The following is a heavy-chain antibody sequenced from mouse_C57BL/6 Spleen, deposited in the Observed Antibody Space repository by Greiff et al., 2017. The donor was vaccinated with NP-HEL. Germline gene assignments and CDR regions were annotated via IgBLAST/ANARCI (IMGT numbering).Heavy chain of an antibody. CDR3: TREGGYYGSRGYFDY. J-gene: IGHJ2*01. Sequence: EVMLVESGEGLVKPGGSLNLSCAASGFTFSSYAMSWVRQTPEKRLEWVAYISSGGDYIYYADTVKGRFTISRDNARNTLYLQMSSLKSEDTAMYYCTREGGYYGSRGYFDYWGQGTTLTVSS. V-gene: IGHV5-9-1*02. CDR2: ISSGGDYI. CDR1: GFTFSSYA. D-gene: IGHD1-1*01.